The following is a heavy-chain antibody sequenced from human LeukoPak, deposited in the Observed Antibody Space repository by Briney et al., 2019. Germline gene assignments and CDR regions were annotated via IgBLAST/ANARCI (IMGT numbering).Heavy chain of an antibody. CDR3: ARHDRVGAAPMYYFDY. D-gene: IGHD1-26*01. V-gene: IGHV4-4*07. J-gene: IGHJ4*02. Sequence: SETLSLTCTVSGVSISSYYWSWIRQPAGKGLEWIGRIHTSGSTNYNPSLKSRVTMSVDTSKNQFSLKLSSVTAADTAVYYCARHDRVGAAPMYYFDYWGQGTLVTVSS. CDR2: IHTSGST. CDR1: GVSISSYY.